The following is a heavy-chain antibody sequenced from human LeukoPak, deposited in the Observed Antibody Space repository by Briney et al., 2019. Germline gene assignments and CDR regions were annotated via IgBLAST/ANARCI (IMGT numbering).Heavy chain of an antibody. CDR2: FDPEDGET. CDR1: GYTLTELS. CDR3: ATTWYGEQRFDY. Sequence: ASVKVSCKVSGYTLTELSMHWVRQAPGKGLEWMGGFDPEDGETIYAQKFQGRVTMTEDTSTDTACMELSSLRSEDTAVYYCATTWYGEQRFDYWGQGTLVTVSS. V-gene: IGHV1-24*01. J-gene: IGHJ4*02. D-gene: IGHD3-10*01.